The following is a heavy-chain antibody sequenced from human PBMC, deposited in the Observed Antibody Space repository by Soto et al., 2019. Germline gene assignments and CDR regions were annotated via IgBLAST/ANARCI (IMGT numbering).Heavy chain of an antibody. CDR2: VSGSGDST. CDR1: GFTFNNYV. J-gene: IGHJ1*01. V-gene: IGHV3-23*01. CDR3: AKDYSSGNSGRYVVFQY. Sequence: GGSLILSCAASGFTFNNYVMNWVRQAPGKGLEWVSAVSGSGDSTYYADSVKGRFTISKDSSTNTVYLQMNSLRAEDTAVYYCAKDYSSGNSGRYVVFQYWGQGTLVTVSS. D-gene: IGHD3-16*02.